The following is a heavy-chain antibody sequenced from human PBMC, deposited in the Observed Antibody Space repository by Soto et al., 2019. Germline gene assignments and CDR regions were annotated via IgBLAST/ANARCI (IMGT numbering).Heavy chain of an antibody. CDR1: GFTFDDYA. Sequence: EVQLVESGGGLVQPGRSLRLSCAASGFTFDDYAMQWVRQAPGKGLEWVSGISWNSDSIDYADSGKGRFYISRDNAKNSLYLQMNSLRAENKALDYWENNIEWGGRHLYHALAIWRQGTMVSVSS. V-gene: IGHV3-9*01. J-gene: IGHJ3*02. CDR2: ISWNSDSI. D-gene: IGHD1-26*01. CDR3: ENNIEWGGRHLYHALAI.